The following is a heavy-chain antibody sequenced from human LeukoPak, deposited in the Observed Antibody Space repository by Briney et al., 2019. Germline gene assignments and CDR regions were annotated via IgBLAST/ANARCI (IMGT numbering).Heavy chain of an antibody. CDR3: ARNPPGFGELSPRRFFDY. V-gene: IGHV4-4*07. CDR2: IYTSGST. Sequence: SSETLSLTCTVSGGSISSYYWSWIRQPAGKGLEWIGRIYTSGSTNYNPSLKSRVTISVDKSKNQFSLKLSSVTAADTAVYYCARNPPGFGELSPRRFFDYWGQGTLVTVSS. J-gene: IGHJ4*02. D-gene: IGHD3-10*01. CDR1: GGSISSYY.